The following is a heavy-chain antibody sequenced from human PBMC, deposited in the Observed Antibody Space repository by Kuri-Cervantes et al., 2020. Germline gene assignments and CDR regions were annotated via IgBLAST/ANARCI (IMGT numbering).Heavy chain of an antibody. D-gene: IGHD3-22*01. J-gene: IGHJ4*02. V-gene: IGHV1-46*01. CDR2: INPSGGST. CDR3: ARDGSSGYYYFDY. CDR1: GYTFTSYY. Sequence: ASVKVSCKASGYTFTSYYMHWVRQAPGQGLEWMEIINPSGGSTNYAQKFQGRVTMTRDTSTSTVYMELSSLRSEDTAVYYCARDGSSGYYYFDYWGQGTLVTVSS.